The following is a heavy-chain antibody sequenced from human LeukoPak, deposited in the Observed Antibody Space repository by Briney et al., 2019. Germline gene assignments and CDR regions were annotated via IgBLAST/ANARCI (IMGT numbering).Heavy chain of an antibody. CDR2: ITNNAGST. D-gene: IGHD2-15*01. CDR3: AKAPVTTCRGAFCYPFDY. CDR1: GFTFSNYA. J-gene: IGHJ4*02. Sequence: PGGSLRLSCAASGFTFSNYAMSWVRQAPGKGLEWVSSITNNAGSTYYADSVKGRFTISRDNSKNTLYLQMNSLRAEDTAVYYCAKAPVTTCRGAFCYPFDYWGLGTLVTVSS. V-gene: IGHV3-23*01.